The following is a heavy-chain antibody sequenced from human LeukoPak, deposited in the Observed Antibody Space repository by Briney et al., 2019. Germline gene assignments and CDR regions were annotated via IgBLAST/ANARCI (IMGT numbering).Heavy chain of an antibody. D-gene: IGHD2-2*01. V-gene: IGHV3-30*18. CDR1: GFTFSDYG. CDR2: ISFDGSNK. Sequence: GRSLRLSCAASGFTFSDYGMHWVRQAPGKGLEWVAVISFDGSNKYYADSLKGRFAISRDNSKNTLYLQMNSLRPEDTAVYYCAKDLDIVVVSASSSSMDVWGQGTTVTVSS. CDR3: AKDLDIVVVSASSSSMDV. J-gene: IGHJ6*02.